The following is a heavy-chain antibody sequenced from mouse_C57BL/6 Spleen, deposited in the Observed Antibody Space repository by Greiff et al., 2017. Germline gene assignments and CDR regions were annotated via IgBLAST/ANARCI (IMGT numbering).Heavy chain of an antibody. CDR3: ARRGYYGSSYYYYAMDY. D-gene: IGHD1-1*01. Sequence: EVHLVESGGGLVKPGGSLKLSCAASGFTFSDYGMHWVRQAPEKGLEWVAYISSGSSTIYYADTVKGRFTISRDNAKNTLFLQMTSLRSEDTAMYYCARRGYYGSSYYYYAMDYWGQGTSVTVSS. CDR2: ISSGSSTI. V-gene: IGHV5-17*01. J-gene: IGHJ4*01. CDR1: GFTFSDYG.